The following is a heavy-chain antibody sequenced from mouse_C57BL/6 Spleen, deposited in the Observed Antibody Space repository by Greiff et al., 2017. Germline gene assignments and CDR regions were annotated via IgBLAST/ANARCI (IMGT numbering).Heavy chain of an antibody. Sequence: VQLQQSGAELVRPGASVKLSCTASGFNIKDDYMHWVKQRPEQGLEWIGWIDPENGDTEYASKFQGKATITADTPSNTAYLQLSSLTSEDTAVYYCTTNLGRFAYWGQGTLVTVSA. CDR1: GFNIKDDY. J-gene: IGHJ3*01. CDR3: TTNLGRFAY. D-gene: IGHD3-1*01. CDR2: IDPENGDT. V-gene: IGHV14-4*01.